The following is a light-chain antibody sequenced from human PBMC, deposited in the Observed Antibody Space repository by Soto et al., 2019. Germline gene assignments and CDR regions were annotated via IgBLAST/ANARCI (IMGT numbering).Light chain of an antibody. Sequence: DIQMTQSLSSLSASIGDRVTITCRASQSVSTSLNWYQQKPGKAPKLLIYGASILQSGVPSRFSGSGSGTEFTLTISSLQPEDFATYYCQQFNSYPITFGQGT. J-gene: IGKJ5*01. CDR1: QSVSTS. CDR2: GAS. CDR3: QQFNSYPIT. V-gene: IGKV1-9*01.